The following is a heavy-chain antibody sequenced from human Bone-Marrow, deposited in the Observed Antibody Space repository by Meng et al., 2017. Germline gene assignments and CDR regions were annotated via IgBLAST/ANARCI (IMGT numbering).Heavy chain of an antibody. CDR3: AREQIWFGELTMFSYFDY. CDR1: GFTFSDYY. V-gene: IGHV3-11*04. CDR2: ISSSGSTI. J-gene: IGHJ4*02. D-gene: IGHD3-10*01. Sequence: GESLKISCAASGFTFSDYYMSWIRQAPGKGLEWVSYISSSGSTIYYADSVKGRFTISRDNAKNSLYLQMNSLRAEDTAVYYCAREQIWFGELTMFSYFDYWGQGTLVTVSS.